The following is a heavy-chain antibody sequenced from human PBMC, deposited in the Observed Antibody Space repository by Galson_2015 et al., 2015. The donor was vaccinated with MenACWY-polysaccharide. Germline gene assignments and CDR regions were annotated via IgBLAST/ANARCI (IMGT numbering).Heavy chain of an antibody. CDR3: ARHRTTLHQLVEFDY. D-gene: IGHD1-1*01. CDR2: INQDGSEK. CDR1: GFTFSSYW. J-gene: IGHJ4*02. Sequence: SLRLSCAASGFTFSSYWMSWVRQAPGKGLEWVANINQDGSEKYYVDSVKDRFTISRDNAENSLYLHLNSLRAEDTVMYYCARHRTTLHQLVEFDYWGQGTLVTVSS. V-gene: IGHV3-7*01.